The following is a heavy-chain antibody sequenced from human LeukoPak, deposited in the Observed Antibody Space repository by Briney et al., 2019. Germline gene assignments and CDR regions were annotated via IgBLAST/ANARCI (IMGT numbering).Heavy chain of an antibody. V-gene: IGHV1-18*01. Sequence: ASVKVSCKASGGTFSSYGISWVRQAPGQGLEWMGWISAYNGDTNYAQKLQGRVTMTTDTSTSTAYMELRSLRSDDTAVYFCASANLAIGAFDIWGQGTMVTVSS. CDR2: ISAYNGDT. D-gene: IGHD2/OR15-2a*01. CDR1: GGTFSSYG. CDR3: ASANLAIGAFDI. J-gene: IGHJ3*02.